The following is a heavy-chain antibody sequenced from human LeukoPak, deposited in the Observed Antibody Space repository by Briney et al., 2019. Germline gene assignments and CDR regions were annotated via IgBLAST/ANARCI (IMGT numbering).Heavy chain of an antibody. Sequence: GGSLRLSCAASGFSFSTYAMSWVRQAPGKGLEWVSGGNGNGGSTSYADSVKGRFTIFRDNSKNSLYLQMNSLRADDTAVYYCAREPYYYGMDVWGQGTAVTVSS. J-gene: IGHJ6*02. CDR3: AREPYYYGMDV. V-gene: IGHV3-23*01. CDR1: GFSFSTYA. CDR2: GNGNGGST.